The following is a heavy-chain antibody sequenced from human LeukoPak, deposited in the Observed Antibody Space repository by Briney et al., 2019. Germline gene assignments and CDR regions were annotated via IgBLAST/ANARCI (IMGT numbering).Heavy chain of an antibody. CDR3: ASSKDYYDSSGFARTLDY. Sequence: ASVKVSCKASGYTFTSYGISWVRQAPGQGLEWMGWISAYNGNTNYAQKLQGRVTMTTDTSTSTAYMELRSLRSDDTAVYYCASSKDYYDSSGFARTLDYWGQGTLVTVSS. CDR1: GYTFTSYG. D-gene: IGHD3-22*01. V-gene: IGHV1-18*01. CDR2: ISAYNGNT. J-gene: IGHJ4*02.